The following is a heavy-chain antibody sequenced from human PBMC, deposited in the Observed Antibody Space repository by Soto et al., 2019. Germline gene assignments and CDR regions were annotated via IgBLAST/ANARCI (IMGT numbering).Heavy chain of an antibody. CDR3: ASWEDCSGGSCYFDY. J-gene: IGHJ4*02. CDR1: GGSISSSNG. V-gene: IGHV4-4*02. CDR2: IYHSGST. Sequence: PSETLCLPWAVSGGSISSSNGWSWVRQPPGKGLEWIGEIYHSGSTNYNPSLKSRVTISVDKSKNQFSLKLSSVTAADTAVYYCASWEDCSGGSCYFDYWGQGTLVTVSS. D-gene: IGHD2-15*01.